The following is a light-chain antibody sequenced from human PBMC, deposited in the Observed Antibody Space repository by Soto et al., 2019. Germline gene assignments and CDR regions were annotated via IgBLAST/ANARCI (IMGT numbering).Light chain of an antibody. V-gene: IGLV2-14*03. CDR3: SSYTSSNTQV. CDR1: SSDVGDYNY. Sequence: QSALTQPASVSGSPGQSITISCTGTSSDVGDYNYVSWYQQHPGKAPKLMIYDVSNRPSGVSNRFSGSKSGNTASLTISGLQAEDEADYYCSSYTSSNTQVFGGGTKLTVL. J-gene: IGLJ2*01. CDR2: DVS.